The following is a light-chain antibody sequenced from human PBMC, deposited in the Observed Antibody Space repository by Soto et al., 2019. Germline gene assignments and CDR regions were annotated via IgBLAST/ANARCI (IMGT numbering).Light chain of an antibody. Sequence: QSALTQPPSASGSLGQSVTISCTGTSSDVGGYNYVSWYQQHPGKAPKLMISGVSERPSGVPDRFSGSKSGNTASLTVSGLQAEDEAAYYCSSYAGSDNWVFGGGTKLTVL. J-gene: IGLJ2*01. CDR2: GVS. CDR1: SSDVGGYNY. CDR3: SSYAGSDNWV. V-gene: IGLV2-8*01.